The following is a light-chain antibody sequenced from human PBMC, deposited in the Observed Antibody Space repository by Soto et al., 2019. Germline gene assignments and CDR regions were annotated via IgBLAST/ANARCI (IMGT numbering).Light chain of an antibody. CDR3: SSYTGSDTPYV. Sequence: QSLLTQPASVSGSPGQSITISCTGTSSDVGAYNSVSWYQQHPGKAPKLMIYDVSDRLSGVSNRFSGSKSGNTASLTISGLQAEDEADYYCSSYTGSDTPYVFGGGTKVTVL. CDR1: SSDVGAYNS. V-gene: IGLV2-14*03. CDR2: DVS. J-gene: IGLJ1*01.